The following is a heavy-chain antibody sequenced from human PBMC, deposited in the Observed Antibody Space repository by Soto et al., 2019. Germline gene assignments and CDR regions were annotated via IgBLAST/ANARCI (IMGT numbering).Heavy chain of an antibody. J-gene: IGHJ4*02. V-gene: IGHV3-21*01. D-gene: IGHD6-13*01. Sequence: EVQLVESGGGLVKPGGSLRLSCAASGFTFSSYSMNWVRQAPGKGLEWVSSISSSSTYIYYADSVKGRLTISRDNAKNSLYVQMNSLRAEDTAVYYCARAVAAASDYWGQGTLVTVSS. CDR1: GFTFSSYS. CDR2: ISSSSTYI. CDR3: ARAVAAASDY.